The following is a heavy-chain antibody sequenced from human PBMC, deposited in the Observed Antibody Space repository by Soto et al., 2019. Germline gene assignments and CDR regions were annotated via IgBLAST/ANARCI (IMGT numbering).Heavy chain of an antibody. D-gene: IGHD4-17*01. J-gene: IGHJ4*02. CDR2: IYFDGTT. Sequence: QVQLQESGPGLVKPSQTLSLTCDVSGASVTRASSYWGWIRRSPGQGLEWIGYIYFDGTTYYNPSLKSRVIISADTSRNQFSLSLRFLTAADTAVYDCATRPTVTTFDYWGQGTLVTVSS. V-gene: IGHV4-31*11. CDR1: GASVTRASSY. CDR3: ATRPTVTTFDY.